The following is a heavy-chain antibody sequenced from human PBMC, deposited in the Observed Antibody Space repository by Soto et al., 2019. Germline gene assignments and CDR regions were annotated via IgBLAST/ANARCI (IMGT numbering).Heavy chain of an antibody. CDR2: IIPIFGTA. Sequence: QVQLVQSGAEVKKPGSSVKVSCKASGGTFSSYAISWVRQAPGQGLEWMGGIIPIFGTANYAQKFQGRVTMTAGESTSTDYMELSSLRSEDTAVYYCARAYDSSGYYYDYYYGMDVWGQGTTVTVSS. CDR3: ARAYDSSGYYYDYYYGMDV. V-gene: IGHV1-69*01. CDR1: GGTFSSYA. D-gene: IGHD3-22*01. J-gene: IGHJ6*02.